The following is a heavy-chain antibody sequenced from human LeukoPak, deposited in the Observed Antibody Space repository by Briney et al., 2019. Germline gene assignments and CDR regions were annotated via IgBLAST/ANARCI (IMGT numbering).Heavy chain of an antibody. V-gene: IGHV3-30*02. CDR2: IRYDGSNK. Sequence: GGSLRLSCAASGFTFSSYEMNWVRQAPGKGLEWVAFIRYDGSNKYYADSVKGRFTTSRDNSKNTLYLQMNSLRAEDTAVYYCASGVLWFGDFSYYMDVWGKGTTVTISS. CDR1: GFTFSSYE. J-gene: IGHJ6*03. D-gene: IGHD3-10*01. CDR3: ASGVLWFGDFSYYMDV.